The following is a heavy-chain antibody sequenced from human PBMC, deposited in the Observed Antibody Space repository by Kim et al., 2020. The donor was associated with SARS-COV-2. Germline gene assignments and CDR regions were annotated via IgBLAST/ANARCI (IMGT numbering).Heavy chain of an antibody. V-gene: IGHV3-74*01. Sequence: YADSDRCRCTVSGDNAKNTRYLQMNSLRAENTALYYCARGILRTKGAFDIWGQGAMVTVSS. D-gene: IGHD1-26*01. CDR3: ARGILRTKGAFDI. J-gene: IGHJ3*02.